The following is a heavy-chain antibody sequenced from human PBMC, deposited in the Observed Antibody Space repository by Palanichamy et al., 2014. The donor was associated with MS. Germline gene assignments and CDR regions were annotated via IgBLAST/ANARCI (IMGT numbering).Heavy chain of an antibody. D-gene: IGHD5-18*01. CDR3: TRRGYSYGYGDFDY. Sequence: EVQLVESGGGLVQPGGSLRLSCAASGYTFSSSWMNWVRQAPGKGLEWVANIKQDGSEKYYVDSVKGRFTISRDNAKNSVYLQMNSLRAEDTAVYYCTRRGYSYGYGDFDYWGQGTLVTVSS. J-gene: IGHJ4*02. CDR1: GYTFSSSW. V-gene: IGHV3-7*04. CDR2: IKQDGSEK.